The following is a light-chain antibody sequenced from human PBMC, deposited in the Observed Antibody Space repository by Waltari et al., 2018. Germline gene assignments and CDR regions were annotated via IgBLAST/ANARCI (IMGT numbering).Light chain of an antibody. CDR3: MLGTRPWT. Sequence: VVLTQSPVSLAVTLGQPASISCRCSESLLITDGRMFLNWFHQRPGQPPRRLIYQVSDRDSGVPDRFTGRGSGTDVTLEISSVEAEDAGVYYCMLGTRPWTFGPGTKVEI. J-gene: IGKJ1*01. CDR1: ESLLITDGRMF. V-gene: IGKV2-30*01. CDR2: QVS.